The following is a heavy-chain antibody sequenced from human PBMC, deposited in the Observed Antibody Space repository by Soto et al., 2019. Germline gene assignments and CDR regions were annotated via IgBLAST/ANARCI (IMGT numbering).Heavy chain of an antibody. J-gene: IGHJ4*02. CDR3: ATFKKWGLLEY. CDR1: RFAPDEIS. Sequence: GPPADLTCAVSRFAPDEISLHSVRQAPGKGLEWMGGFDPEDGETIYAQKFQGRVTMTEDTSTDTAYMELSSLRSEDTAVYYCATFKKWGLLEYWGQGTLVTVSS. D-gene: IGHD1-26*01. CDR2: FDPEDGET. V-gene: IGHV1-24*01.